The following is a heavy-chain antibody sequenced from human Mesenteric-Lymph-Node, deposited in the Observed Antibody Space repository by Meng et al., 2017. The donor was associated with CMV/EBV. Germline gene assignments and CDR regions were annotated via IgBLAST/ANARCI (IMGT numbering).Heavy chain of an antibody. D-gene: IGHD5-24*01. J-gene: IGHJ4*02. CDR2: INHSGST. CDR3: ARGGRATTY. Sequence: LSLACAVYGGSFSGYYWSWLRQPPGKGLEWIGEINHSGSTNYNPSLKSRVTISVDTSKNQFSLKLSSVTAADTAVYYCARGGRATTYWGQGTLVTVSS. V-gene: IGHV4-34*01. CDR1: GGSFSGYY.